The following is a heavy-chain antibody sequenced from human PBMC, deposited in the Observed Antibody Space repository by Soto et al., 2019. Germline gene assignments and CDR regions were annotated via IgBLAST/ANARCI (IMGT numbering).Heavy chain of an antibody. CDR1: GYSFTSYW. J-gene: IGHJ3*02. V-gene: IGHV5-51*01. CDR3: AKNNLGIAVAADAFDI. D-gene: IGHD6-19*01. Sequence: GESLKISCKGSGYSFTSYWIGWVRQMPGKGLEWMGIIYPGDSDTRYSPSFQGQVTISADKSISTAYLQWSSLKASDTAMYYCAKNNLGIAVAADAFDIWGQGTMVTVSS. CDR2: IYPGDSDT.